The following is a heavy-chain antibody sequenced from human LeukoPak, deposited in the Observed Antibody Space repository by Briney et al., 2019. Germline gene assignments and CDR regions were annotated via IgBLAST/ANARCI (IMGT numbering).Heavy chain of an antibody. CDR1: GFTFGDYA. Sequence: PGGSLRLSCTTSGFTFGDYAMSWFRQAPGKGLGWVGFIRSKAFGETTEYAASVKGRFTISRDDSKSIAYLQMNSLKTEDTAVYHCTRGKGLVTYWGPGTLVTVSS. CDR2: IRSKAFGETT. V-gene: IGHV3-49*03. J-gene: IGHJ4*02. CDR3: TRGKGLVTY. D-gene: IGHD5-18*01.